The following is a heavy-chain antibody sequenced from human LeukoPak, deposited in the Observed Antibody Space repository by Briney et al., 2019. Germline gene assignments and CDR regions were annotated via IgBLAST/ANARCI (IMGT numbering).Heavy chain of an antibody. Sequence: KASQTLSLTCAVSGGSISSGGYSWSWIRQPPGKGLEWIGYIYYSGSTNYNPSLKSRVTISVDTSKNQFSLKLSSVTAADTAVYYCHASLAPWSSKSFDYWGQGTLVTVSS. CDR1: GGSISSGGYS. CDR2: IYYSGST. CDR3: HASLAPWSSKSFDY. J-gene: IGHJ4*02. V-gene: IGHV4-30-4*07. D-gene: IGHD6-13*01.